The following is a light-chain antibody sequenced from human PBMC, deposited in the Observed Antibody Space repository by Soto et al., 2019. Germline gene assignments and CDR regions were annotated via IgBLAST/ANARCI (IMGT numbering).Light chain of an antibody. CDR2: GAS. J-gene: IGKJ2*01. CDR1: QSVSSN. CDR3: QQSNKWPYT. V-gene: IGKV3-15*01. Sequence: IEMTQSPATLSVSPGERATLSCRASQSVSSNLAWYQHKPGQAPRLLFYGASTRAAGIPARFSGGGSGTDFTLTISGLQSEDFAVYYCQQSNKWPYTFGQGTKLEIK.